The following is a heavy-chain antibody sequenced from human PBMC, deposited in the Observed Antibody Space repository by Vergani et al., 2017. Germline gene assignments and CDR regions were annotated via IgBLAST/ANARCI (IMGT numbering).Heavy chain of an antibody. D-gene: IGHD3-22*01. CDR3: AXGQVDDSSGYYEYYFDY. CDR1: GGTFSSYA. Sequence: QVQLVQSGAEVKKPGSSVKVSCKASGGTFSSYAISWVRQAPGQGLEWMGGIITIFGTANYAQKFQGRVTITADEATSTAYMELSSLRSEDTAGYYCAXGQVDDSSGYYEYYFDYWGQGTLVTVSS. J-gene: IGHJ4*02. CDR2: IITIFGTA. V-gene: IGHV1-69*01.